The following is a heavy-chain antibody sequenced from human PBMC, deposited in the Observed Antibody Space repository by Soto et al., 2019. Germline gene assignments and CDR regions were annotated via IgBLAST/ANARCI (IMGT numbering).Heavy chain of an antibody. D-gene: IGHD3-16*01. CDR1: GFTFSSYG. J-gene: IGHJ6*02. CDR3: AKSGRPYTYAIMAQGYYGMDV. Sequence: QVQLVESGGGVVQPGRSLRLSCAASGFTFSSYGMHWVRQAPGKGLEWVAVISYDGSNKYYAESVKGRFTISRDNSENTGHLLMNSLRAEDTALYYCAKSGRPYTYAIMAQGYYGMDVWCQGTTVTVSS. CDR2: ISYDGSNK. V-gene: IGHV3-30*18.